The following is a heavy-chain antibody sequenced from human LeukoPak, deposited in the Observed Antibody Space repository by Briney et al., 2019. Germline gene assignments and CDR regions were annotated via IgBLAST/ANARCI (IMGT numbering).Heavy chain of an antibody. D-gene: IGHD2-2*01. Sequence: ASVKVSCKASGYTFTGYYMHWVRQAPGQGLEWMGWINPNSGGTNYAQKFQGWVTMTRDTSISTAYMELSRLRSDDTAVYYCARDRLVLVPAALYYYYGMDVWGQGTTVTVS. J-gene: IGHJ6*02. CDR2: INPNSGGT. CDR1: GYTFTGYY. V-gene: IGHV1-2*04. CDR3: ARDRLVLVPAALYYYYGMDV.